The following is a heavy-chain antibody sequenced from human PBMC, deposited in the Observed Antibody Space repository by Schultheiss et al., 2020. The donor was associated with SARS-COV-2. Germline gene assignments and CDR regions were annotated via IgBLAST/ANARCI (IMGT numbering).Heavy chain of an antibody. CDR2: VSHSGGT. CDR3: ASFVSYYYYMDV. V-gene: IGHV4-34*01. D-gene: IGHD3-3*01. Sequence: SQTLSLTCAVYGESFNGFSWTWIRQSPGKGLEWIGQVSHSGGTNYNPSLKSRVTISLDTSKNQFSLKLGSVTASDTAVYYCASFVSYYYYMDVWGKGTTVTVSS. J-gene: IGHJ6*03. CDR1: GESFNGFS.